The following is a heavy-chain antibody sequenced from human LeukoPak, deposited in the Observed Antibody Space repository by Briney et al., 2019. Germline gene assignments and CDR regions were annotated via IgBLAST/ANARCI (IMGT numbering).Heavy chain of an antibody. Sequence: GGSLRLSCAASGFTFSSYWMNWVRQAPGKGLEWVANIKEDGSEKYYVDSVKGRFTISRDNAKNSLYLQMNSLRAEDTAVYFCAKEVTGTARLFDCWGQGTLVTVSS. V-gene: IGHV3-7*05. CDR1: GFTFSSYW. CDR3: AKEVTGTARLFDC. CDR2: IKEDGSEK. J-gene: IGHJ4*02. D-gene: IGHD1-20*01.